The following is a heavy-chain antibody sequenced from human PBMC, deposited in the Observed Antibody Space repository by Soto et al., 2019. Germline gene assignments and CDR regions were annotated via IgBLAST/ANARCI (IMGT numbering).Heavy chain of an antibody. V-gene: IGHV3-23*01. CDR1: GFPVNYYD. CDR2: MSGVDDRK. Sequence: EVTLFASGGGLVQPWVSLRLSGAVCGFPVNYYDLSWVRQPPGTGLEWVSGMSGVDDRKSYAASVKGRLTISRHNATNILLVQMNHLRAAETATFYCARRGSRGRTGHVTSFDYWGQGTLVTVSS. D-gene: IGHD2-21*02. CDR3: ARRGSRGRTGHVTSFDY. J-gene: IGHJ5*01.